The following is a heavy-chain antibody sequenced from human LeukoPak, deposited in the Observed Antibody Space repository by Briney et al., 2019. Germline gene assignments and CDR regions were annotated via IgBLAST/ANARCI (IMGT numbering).Heavy chain of an antibody. V-gene: IGHV4-39*07. CDR1: GGSISSSSYY. J-gene: IGHJ5*02. Sequence: SETLSLTCTVSGGSISSSSYYWGWIRQPPGKGLEWIGSIYYSGSTYYNPSLKSRVTISVDTSKNQFSLKLSSVTAADTAVYYCARGGSGVSPWFDPWGQGTLVTVSS. CDR2: IYYSGST. CDR3: ARGGSGVSPWFDP. D-gene: IGHD2-15*01.